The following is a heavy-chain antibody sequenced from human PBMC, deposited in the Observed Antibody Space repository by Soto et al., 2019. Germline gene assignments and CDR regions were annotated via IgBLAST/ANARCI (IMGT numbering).Heavy chain of an antibody. J-gene: IGHJ6*03. V-gene: IGHV1-2*02. CDR2: INPNSGGT. D-gene: IGHD4-17*01. CDR3: ARGIATVTTFYYYMDV. CDR1: GYTFTGYY. Sequence: QVQLVQSGAEVKKPGASVKVSCKASGYTFTGYYMHWVRQAPGQGLEWMGWINPNSGGTNYAQKFQGGVTMTRDTSISTAYMELSRLRSDDTAVYYCARGIATVTTFYYYMDVWGKGTTVTVSS.